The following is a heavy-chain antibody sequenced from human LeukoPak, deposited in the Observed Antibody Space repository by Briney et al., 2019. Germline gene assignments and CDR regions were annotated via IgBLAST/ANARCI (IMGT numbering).Heavy chain of an antibody. CDR2: IYYSGST. D-gene: IGHD2-8*01. CDR1: GGSISSYY. J-gene: IGHJ4*02. V-gene: IGHV4-59*01. Sequence: SETLSLTCTVSGGSISSYYWSWIRQPPGKGLEWIGYIYYSGSTNYNPSLKSRVTISVDTSKNQFSLKLSSVTAADTAMYYCARHRAYCINGECRTTFDYWGQGTLVTVSS. CDR3: ARHRAYCINGECRTTFDY.